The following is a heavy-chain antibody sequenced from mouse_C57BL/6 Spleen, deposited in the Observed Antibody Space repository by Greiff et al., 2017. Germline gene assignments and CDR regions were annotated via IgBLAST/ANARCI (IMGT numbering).Heavy chain of an antibody. CDR3: ARCDYYGSSYVAWFAY. Sequence: VQLQQPGAELVKPGASVKMSCKASGYTFTSYWITWVKQRPGQGLEWIGDIYPGSGSTNYNEKFKSKATLTVDTSSSTAYMQLSSLTSEDSAVYYCARCDYYGSSYVAWFAYWGQGTLVTVSA. CDR2: IYPGSGST. CDR1: GYTFTSYW. V-gene: IGHV1-55*01. J-gene: IGHJ3*01. D-gene: IGHD1-1*01.